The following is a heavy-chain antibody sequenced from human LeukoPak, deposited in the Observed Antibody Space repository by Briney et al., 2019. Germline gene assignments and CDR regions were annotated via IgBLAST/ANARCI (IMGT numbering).Heavy chain of an antibody. D-gene: IGHD4-17*01. CDR2: VNSDGSRT. V-gene: IGHV3-74*03. Sequence: GGSLRLSCAASGFTFSSYWMHWVRQAPGKGLVWVSRVNSDGSRTTYADSVKGRFTISRDNANNTLYLQMNSLTAEDTAVYYCAREGSVTNDYWGQGSLVTVSS. J-gene: IGHJ4*02. CDR3: AREGSVTNDY. CDR1: GFTFSSYW.